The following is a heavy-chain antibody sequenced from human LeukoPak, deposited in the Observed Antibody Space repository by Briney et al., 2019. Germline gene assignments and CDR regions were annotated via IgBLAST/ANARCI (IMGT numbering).Heavy chain of an antibody. Sequence: PSQTLSLTCTVSGGSISSGGYYWSWIRQPPGKGLEWIGYISHSGSTYNNPSLKSRVTLSIDKSKNQFSLRLSSVTAADAAVFYCARAELLQDTAAGPVDSWGRGTLVTVSS. CDR2: ISHSGST. D-gene: IGHD6-13*01. CDR3: ARAELLQDTAAGPVDS. J-gene: IGHJ4*02. CDR1: GGSISSGGYY. V-gene: IGHV4-30-2*01.